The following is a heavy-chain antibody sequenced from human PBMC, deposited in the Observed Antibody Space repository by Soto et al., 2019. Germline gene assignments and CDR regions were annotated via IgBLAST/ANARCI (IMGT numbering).Heavy chain of an antibody. V-gene: IGHV3-23*01. CDR2: VTGSGSRP. Sequence: GGSLRLSCVASGFTFIDYAMSWVRQGPGKGLEWVSAVTGSGSRPFYADSVKGRFTISRDRTKSTLYLQISGLRAEDTAVYFCAKATYYYDSSSYYRVYFDYWGQGALVTVSS. CDR1: GFTFIDYA. J-gene: IGHJ4*02. CDR3: AKATYYYDSSSYYRVYFDY. D-gene: IGHD3-22*01.